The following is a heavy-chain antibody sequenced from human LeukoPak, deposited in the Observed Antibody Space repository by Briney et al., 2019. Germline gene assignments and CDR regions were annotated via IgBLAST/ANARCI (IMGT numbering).Heavy chain of an antibody. CDR1: GYTFTAYG. V-gene: IGHV1-18*01. J-gene: IGHJ2*01. Sequence: GASVKVSCKASGYTFTAYGISWVRQAPGQGFEWMGWISVYNGNTNYAEKLQGRVTMTTDTSTSTAYMELRSLRSDDTAVYYCARCVGSSSGYYAYWYFDLWGRGTLVTVSS. CDR3: ARCVGSSSGYYAYWYFDL. CDR2: ISVYNGNT. D-gene: IGHD6-19*01.